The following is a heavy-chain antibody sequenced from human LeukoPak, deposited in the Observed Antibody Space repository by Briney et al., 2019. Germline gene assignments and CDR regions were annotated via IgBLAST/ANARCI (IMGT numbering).Heavy chain of an antibody. CDR1: GFTFSRFW. Sequence: GGSLRLSCAASGFTFSRFWMSWVRQAPGKGLEWVANINQDGSEEFYVDSVKGRFTISRDIPKNSLYLQMSSLRAEDTAVYYCAREMVFYYDSSRYQPDAFDIWGQGTMVTVSS. CDR3: AREMVFYYDSSRYQPDAFDI. V-gene: IGHV3-7*01. J-gene: IGHJ3*02. CDR2: INQDGSEE. D-gene: IGHD3-22*01.